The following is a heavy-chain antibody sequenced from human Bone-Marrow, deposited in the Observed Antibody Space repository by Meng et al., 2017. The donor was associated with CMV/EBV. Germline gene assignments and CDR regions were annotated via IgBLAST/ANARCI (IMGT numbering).Heavy chain of an antibody. J-gene: IGHJ4*02. D-gene: IGHD6-13*01. CDR1: GGSFSGYY. Sequence: SETLSLTCAVYGGSFSGYYWSWIRQSPGKGLEGIGEINHSGSTNYNPSLKSRVTISVDTSKNQFSLNLSSVTAADTAVYYCARGLGGSGAGAFDYWGQGTRVTVSS. CDR2: INHSGST. V-gene: IGHV4-34*01. CDR3: ARGLGGSGAGAFDY.